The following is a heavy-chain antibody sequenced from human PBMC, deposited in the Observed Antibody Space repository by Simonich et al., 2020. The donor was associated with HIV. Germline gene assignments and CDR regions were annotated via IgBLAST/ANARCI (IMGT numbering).Heavy chain of an antibody. CDR1: GGYFSGYY. V-gene: IGHV4-34*01. D-gene: IGHD4-17*01. CDR3: ARRHPTTVTTPYFDY. CDR2: INHSGST. J-gene: IGHJ4*02. Sequence: QVQLQQWGAGLLKPSETLSLTCAVYGGYFSGYYWSWIRQPPGKGLEWMGEINHSGSTNYNPSLRSRVTISVDTSKNQFSLKLSSVTAADTAVYYCARRHPTTVTTPYFDYWGQGTLVTVSS.